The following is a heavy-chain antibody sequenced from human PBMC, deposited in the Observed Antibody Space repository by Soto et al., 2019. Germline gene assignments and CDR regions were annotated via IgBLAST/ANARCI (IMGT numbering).Heavy chain of an antibody. D-gene: IGHD4-17*01. CDR2: ISWNSGSI. J-gene: IGHJ3*02. CDR1: GFTFDDYA. V-gene: IGHV3-9*01. CDR3: AKDIGVTTWFFDAFDI. Sequence: EVQLVESGGGLVQPGRSLRLSCAASGFTFDDYAMHWVRQAPGKGLEWVSGISWNSGSIGYADSVKGRFTISRDNAKNSQYLQMNSLRAEDTALYYCAKDIGVTTWFFDAFDIWGQGTMVTVSS.